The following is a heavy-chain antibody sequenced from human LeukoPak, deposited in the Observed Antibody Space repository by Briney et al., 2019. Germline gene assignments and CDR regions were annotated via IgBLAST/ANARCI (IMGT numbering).Heavy chain of an antibody. Sequence: GESLRLSYAASGFTFSSYWMSWVRQAPGKGLEWVANIKQDGSVKYYVDSVKGRFTISRDNAKNSLYLQMNSLRAEDTAVYYCAREAYYYYMDVWGKGTTVTVSS. CDR2: IKQDGSVK. CDR3: AREAYYYYMDV. V-gene: IGHV3-7*01. J-gene: IGHJ6*03. CDR1: GFTFSSYW.